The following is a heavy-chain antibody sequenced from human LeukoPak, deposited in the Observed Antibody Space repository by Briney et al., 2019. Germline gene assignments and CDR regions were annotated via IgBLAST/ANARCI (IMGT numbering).Heavy chain of an antibody. CDR1: GFTFSSYA. CDR2: TSGSGGST. V-gene: IGHV3-23*01. CDR3: AKDTPYSSGWYGDAFDI. D-gene: IGHD6-19*01. Sequence: GSLTLSCAASGFTFSSYAMSWVRQAPGKGREWVSATSGSGGSTYYADSVKGRFTISRENSQNTLYLQMNSLRDAGTAVYDFAKDTPYSSGWYGDAFDILGQGTMVSVSS. J-gene: IGHJ3*02.